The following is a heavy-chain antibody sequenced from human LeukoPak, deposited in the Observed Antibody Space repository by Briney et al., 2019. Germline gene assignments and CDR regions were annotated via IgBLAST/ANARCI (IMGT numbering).Heavy chain of an antibody. CDR3: ATRLRSNLLDY. V-gene: IGHV1-69-2*01. Sequence: ASVKVSCKVSGCTFTDYYMHWVQQAPGKGLEWMGLVDPEDGETIYAEKFQGRVTITADTSTDTAYMELSSLRSEDTAVYYCATRLRSNLLDYWGQGTLVTVSS. CDR2: VDPEDGET. J-gene: IGHJ4*02. CDR1: GCTFTDYY. D-gene: IGHD4-17*01.